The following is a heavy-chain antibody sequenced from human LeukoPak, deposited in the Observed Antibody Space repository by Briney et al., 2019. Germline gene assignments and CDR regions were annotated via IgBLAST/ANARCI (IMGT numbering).Heavy chain of an antibody. V-gene: IGHV4-59*01. D-gene: IGHD6-25*01. J-gene: IGHJ5*02. Sequence: SETLSLTCTVSGGSISSYYWNWIRQPPGKGLEWIAFIHSSGTTNYNPSLKSRVSISVDTSNNQFSLNVNSVTAADTAVYYCARGGASSEWFDPWGQGTLVTVSS. CDR3: ARGGASSEWFDP. CDR1: GGSISSYY. CDR2: IHSSGTT.